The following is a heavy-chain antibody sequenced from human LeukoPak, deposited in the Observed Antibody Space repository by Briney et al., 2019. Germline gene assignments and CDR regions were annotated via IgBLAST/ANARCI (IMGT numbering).Heavy chain of an antibody. V-gene: IGHV1-18*01. Sequence: GASVKVSCKASGYTFTSYGISWVRQAPGQGLEWMRWISAYNGNTNYTQKLQGRVTMTTDTSTSTAYMELRSLRAEDTAVYYCAKDRNWNDILTGYYMYDLDYWGQGTLVTVSS. CDR3: AKDRNWNDILTGYYMYDLDY. D-gene: IGHD3-9*01. CDR1: GYTFTSYG. CDR2: ISAYNGNT. J-gene: IGHJ4*02.